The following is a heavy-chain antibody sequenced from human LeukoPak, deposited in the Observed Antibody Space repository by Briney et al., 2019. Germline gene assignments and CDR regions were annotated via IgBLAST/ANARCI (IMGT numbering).Heavy chain of an antibody. Sequence: PGGSLRLSCSTSGFTFSTNAMSWVRQAPGKGLEWVANIKQDGSEKYYVDSVKGRFTISRDNARNSLYLQMSSLRPEDTAVYYCATYTHWVAGDIWGQGTTVTVSS. V-gene: IGHV3-7*01. J-gene: IGHJ6*02. D-gene: IGHD3-16*01. CDR3: ATYTHWVAGDI. CDR1: GFTFSTNA. CDR2: IKQDGSEK.